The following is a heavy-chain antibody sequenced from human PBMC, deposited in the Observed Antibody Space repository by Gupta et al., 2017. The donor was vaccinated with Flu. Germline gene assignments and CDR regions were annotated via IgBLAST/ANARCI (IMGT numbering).Heavy chain of an antibody. CDR1: GFTFGSYA. Sequence: EVQLLESGGGWVQPGGSLRLSCAASGFTFGSYAMSWVGQAPGKGLEWVSAISGSGGSTYYADSVKGRFTISRDNSKNTLYLQMNSLRAEDTAVYYCAKDRAQGRLAEAFDIWGQGTMVTVSS. V-gene: IGHV3-23*01. J-gene: IGHJ3*02. D-gene: IGHD1-26*01. CDR2: ISGSGGST. CDR3: AKDRAQGRLAEAFDI.